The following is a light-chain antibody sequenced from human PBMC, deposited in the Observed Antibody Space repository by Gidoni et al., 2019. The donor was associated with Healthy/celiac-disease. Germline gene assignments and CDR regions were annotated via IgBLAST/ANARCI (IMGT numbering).Light chain of an antibody. CDR3: QAWDSSLAV. CDR1: KLGDKY. Sequence: SYELTQPPSVSVSPGQTASITCSGDKLGDKYACWYQQKPDQSPVLVIYQDSKRPSGIPERFSGSNSGNTATLTISGTQAMDEADYYCQAWDSSLAVFGGGTKLTVL. J-gene: IGLJ2*01. CDR2: QDS. V-gene: IGLV3-1*01.